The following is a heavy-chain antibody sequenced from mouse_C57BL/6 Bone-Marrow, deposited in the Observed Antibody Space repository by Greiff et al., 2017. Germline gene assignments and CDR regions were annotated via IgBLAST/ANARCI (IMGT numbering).Heavy chain of an antibody. J-gene: IGHJ2*01. V-gene: IGHV5-4*03. CDR1: GFTFSSYA. CDR2: ISDGGSYT. CDR3: ARGLTGYYDY. Sequence: EVMLVESGGGLVKPGGSLKLSCAASGFTFSSYAMSWVRQTPEKRLEWVATISDGGSYTYYPDNVKGRVTISRDNAKNNLYLQMSHLKSEDTAMYYCARGLTGYYDYWGQGTTLTVSS.